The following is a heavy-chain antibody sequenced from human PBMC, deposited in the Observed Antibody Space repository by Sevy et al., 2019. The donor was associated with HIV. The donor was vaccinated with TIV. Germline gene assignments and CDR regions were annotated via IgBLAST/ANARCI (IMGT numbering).Heavy chain of an antibody. CDR2: VSHSGNT. D-gene: IGHD2-2*02. CDR3: ARLRWDLVVVPGATPGCYFDS. CDR1: GDSINTYY. J-gene: IGHJ4*02. Sequence: SETLSLTCTVSGDSINTYYWSWIRQPPGKGLEWIGYVSHSGNTNYNPSLKSRLSMSVDTSTNQFSMKVKCVTAADTAVYYCARLRWDLVVVPGATPGCYFDSWGQGTLVTVSS. V-gene: IGHV4-59*08.